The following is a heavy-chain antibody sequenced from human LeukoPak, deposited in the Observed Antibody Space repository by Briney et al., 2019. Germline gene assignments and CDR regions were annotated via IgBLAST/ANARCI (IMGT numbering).Heavy chain of an antibody. J-gene: IGHJ6*02. CDR3: ARQKWDRLTYYYFGMDV. CDR1: GYSINNYY. CDR2: VSYSGTP. D-gene: IGHD1-26*01. Sequence: SETLSLTCTVSGYSINNYYWSWVRQPPGKGLEWIGYVSYSGTPDYNPSLKSRATILLDTSRNQFSLQLRSVPAEDTAEYYCARQKWDRLTYYYFGMDVWGQGTTVTVSS. V-gene: IGHV4-59*08.